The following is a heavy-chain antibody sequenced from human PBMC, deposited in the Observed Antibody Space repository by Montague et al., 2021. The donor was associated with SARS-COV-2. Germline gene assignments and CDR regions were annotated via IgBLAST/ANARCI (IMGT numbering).Heavy chain of an antibody. Sequence: SETLSLTCTVSGGSISSSSYYWGWVRQPPGKGLEWIGSISYRGDPYYNPSLKSRLTISVDTSQNQFSLKLSSVTAADTAVYYCAKPLATGNYDYWGQGTLVAVSS. J-gene: IGHJ4*02. V-gene: IGHV4-39*01. D-gene: IGHD1-1*01. CDR3: AKPLATGNYDY. CDR1: GGSISSSSYY. CDR2: ISYRGDP.